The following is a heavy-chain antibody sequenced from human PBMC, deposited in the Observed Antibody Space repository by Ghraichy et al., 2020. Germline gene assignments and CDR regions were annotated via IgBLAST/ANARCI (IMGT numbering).Heavy chain of an antibody. Sequence: GWSLRLSCAASGFTFSSYWMHWVRQAPGKGLVWVSRINSDGSSTSYADSVKGRFTISRDNAKNTLYLQMNSLRAEDTAVYYCARSYYDSSGYLYFDYWGQGTLVTVSS. CDR1: GFTFSSYW. V-gene: IGHV3-74*01. J-gene: IGHJ4*02. CDR2: INSDGSST. CDR3: ARSYYDSSGYLYFDY. D-gene: IGHD3-22*01.